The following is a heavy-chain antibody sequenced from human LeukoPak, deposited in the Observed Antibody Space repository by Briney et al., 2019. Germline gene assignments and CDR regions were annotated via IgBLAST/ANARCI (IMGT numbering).Heavy chain of an antibody. Sequence: KSLGAPSLTPPLPGGSLSSFFRRSVPEPPRKGLGRVWVIYYSGSTNYNPSLKSRVTISVDTSKNQFSLKLSSVTAADTAVYYCARSRPTYYYDSSGTNFDYWGQGTLVTVSS. CDR2: IYYSGST. V-gene: IGHV4-59*08. CDR1: GGSLSSFF. J-gene: IGHJ4*02. D-gene: IGHD3-22*01. CDR3: ARSRPTYYYDSSGTNFDY.